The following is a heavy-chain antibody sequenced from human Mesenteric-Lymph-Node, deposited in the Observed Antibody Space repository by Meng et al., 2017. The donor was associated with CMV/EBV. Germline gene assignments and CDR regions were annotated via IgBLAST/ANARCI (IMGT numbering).Heavy chain of an antibody. Sequence: GESLKISCAASGFTFSSYAMNWVRQAPGKGLEWVSAITGSGYNTYYADSVKGRFTISRDNSKNTLYLQMNSLRAEDTAVYYCASGIAPYFDYWGQGTLVTVSS. V-gene: IGHV3-23*01. CDR3: ASGIAPYFDY. J-gene: IGHJ4*02. D-gene: IGHD6-13*01. CDR2: ITGSGYNT. CDR1: GFTFSSYA.